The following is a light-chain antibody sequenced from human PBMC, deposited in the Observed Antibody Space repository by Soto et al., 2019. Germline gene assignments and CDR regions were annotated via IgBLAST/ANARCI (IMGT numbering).Light chain of an antibody. CDR2: EVS. V-gene: IGLV2-23*02. J-gene: IGLJ2*01. CDR3: CSSAGTSTLVV. CDR1: SSDGGSYNL. Sequence: QSALTQTASVSGSPGQSISISCAATSSDGGSYNLVSWYQHHPGKAPKLMIYEVSKRPSGVFNRFSGSKSGNTASLTISGLQAEDEADYFCCSSAGTSTLVVFGGGTKLTVL.